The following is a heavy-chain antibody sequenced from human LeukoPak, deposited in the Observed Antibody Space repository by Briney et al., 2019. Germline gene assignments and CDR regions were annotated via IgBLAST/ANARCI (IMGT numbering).Heavy chain of an antibody. V-gene: IGHV4-59*08. CDR2: IYYSGSS. CDR1: GGSLRSYY. J-gene: IGHJ4*02. Sequence: SETLSLTCTVSGGSLRSYYWSWIRQSPGKGLEWIGYIYYSGSSNSNPSLKSRVTLSVDTSKNQFSLKLSSVTAADTAMYYCARHSSGGVAPDFDFWGQGTLVTVSS. CDR3: ARHSSGGVAPDFDF. D-gene: IGHD3-16*01.